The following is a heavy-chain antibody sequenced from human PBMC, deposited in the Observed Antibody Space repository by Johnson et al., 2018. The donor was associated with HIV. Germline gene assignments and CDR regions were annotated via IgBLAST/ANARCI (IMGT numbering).Heavy chain of an antibody. V-gene: IGHV3-15*01. J-gene: IGHJ3*02. CDR3: AREGTVTYGGAFDI. Sequence: VQLVESGGGLVMPGGSLRLSCVGSGFTFSNAWMSWVRHAPGQGLEWIGRIKSKTDGGTTDYAGTVKGRFTISRDDSKNTLYLQMNSLKVEDPAVDYCAREGTVTYGGAFDIWGQGTMVTVSS. CDR1: GFTFSNAW. D-gene: IGHD4-17*01. CDR2: IKSKTDGGTT.